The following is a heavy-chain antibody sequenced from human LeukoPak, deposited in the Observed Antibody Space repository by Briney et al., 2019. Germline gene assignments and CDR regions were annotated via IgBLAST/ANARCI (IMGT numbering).Heavy chain of an antibody. Sequence: SETLSLTCTVSGGSISSSSDYWGWIRQAPGKGLEWIGSIYYHENTYYNSSLKSRVTISVDTSKNQFSLKLSSVTAADTAVYYCASMRSMTARIIDPWGQGTLVTVSS. J-gene: IGHJ5*02. CDR1: GGSISSSSDY. D-gene: IGHD2-21*02. CDR2: IYYHENT. V-gene: IGHV4-39*01. CDR3: ASMRSMTARIIDP.